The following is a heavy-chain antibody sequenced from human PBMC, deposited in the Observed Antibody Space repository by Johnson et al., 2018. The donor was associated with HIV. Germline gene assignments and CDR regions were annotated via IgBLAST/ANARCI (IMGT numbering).Heavy chain of an antibody. J-gene: IGHJ3*01. CDR1: GLTFRNAW. CDR3: ARDRARDAFDV. V-gene: IGHV3-66*02. Sequence: VQLLESGGGLVKPGGSLRLSCAASGLTFRNAWMSWVRQAPGKGLEWVSLIYSGGTTNYADSVKGRFTISRDTSQNTVFLQMNSLRAEDTAVYYCARDRARDAFDVWGQGTMVTVSS. CDR2: IYSGGTT.